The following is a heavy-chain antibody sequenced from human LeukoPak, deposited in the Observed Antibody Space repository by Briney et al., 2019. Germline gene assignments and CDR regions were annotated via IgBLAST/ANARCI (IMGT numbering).Heavy chain of an antibody. V-gene: IGHV3-7*01. Sequence: GVSLRLSCAASGFTFSLYWMIWVGQAPGKGREWVANIKQDGSEKYYVDSVKGRFTISRDNAKNSLYLQMNSLSAEDTAVYYCAREEGSSSGWYLFDYWGQGSLVTVSS. CDR2: IKQDGSEK. CDR3: AREEGSSSGWYLFDY. D-gene: IGHD6-19*01. CDR1: GFTFSLYW. J-gene: IGHJ4*02.